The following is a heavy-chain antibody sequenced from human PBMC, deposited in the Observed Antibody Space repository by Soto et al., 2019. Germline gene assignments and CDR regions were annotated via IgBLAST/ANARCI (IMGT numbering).Heavy chain of an antibody. CDR3: TTDPRS. CDR2: IKSKKEGGTT. CDR1: GFTFRDKW. Sequence: DVQLMESGGGLVKPGGSLRLSCAGSGFTFRDKWMSWVRQAPGKGLEWIGRIKSKKEGGTTDYIAPVKGRFTISRDDSKSTLFLQMNSLKIEDTAVYYCTTDPRSWGQGTMVTVSS. V-gene: IGHV3-15*01. J-gene: IGHJ5*02.